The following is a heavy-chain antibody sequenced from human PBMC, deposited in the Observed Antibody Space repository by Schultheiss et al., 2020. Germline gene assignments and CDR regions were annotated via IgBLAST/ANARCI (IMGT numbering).Heavy chain of an antibody. J-gene: IGHJ4*02. CDR3: TIDFYYVSSGSYDY. CDR2: INTDGSDT. D-gene: IGHD3-22*01. Sequence: GESLKISCAASGFTFGNYWMHWVRQLPGKGLLWVSRINTDGSDTKYADSVKGRFTISRDNANNTLFLQMHNLRVEDTGIFYCTIDFYYVSSGSYDYWGQGSLVTVSS. CDR1: GFTFGNYW. V-gene: IGHV3-74*03.